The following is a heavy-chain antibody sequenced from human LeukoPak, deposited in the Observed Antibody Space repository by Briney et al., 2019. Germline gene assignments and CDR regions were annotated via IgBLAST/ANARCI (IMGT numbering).Heavy chain of an antibody. CDR2: ISYDGSNK. Sequence: GRSLRLSCAASGFTFSSYAMHWVRQAPGKGLEWVAVISYDGSNKYYADSVKGRFTISRDNSKNTLYLQMNSLRAEDAAVYYCARGDLRSWYYFDYWGQGTLVTVSS. CDR1: GFTFSSYA. V-gene: IGHV3-30-3*01. D-gene: IGHD2-15*01. CDR3: ARGDLRSWYYFDY. J-gene: IGHJ4*02.